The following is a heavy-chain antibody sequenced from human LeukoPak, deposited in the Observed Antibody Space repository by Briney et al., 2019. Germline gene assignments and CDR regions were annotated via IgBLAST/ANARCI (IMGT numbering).Heavy chain of an antibody. CDR2: INPSGGST. CDR3: ARAERGYYFDY. D-gene: IGHD3-10*01. CDR1: GYTFTSYY. V-gene: IGHV1-46*01. Sequence: GASVTVSCKASGYTFTSYYMHWVRQAPGQGLEWMGIINPSGGSTSYAQKFQGRVTMTRDMSTSTVYMELSSLRSEDTAVYYCARAERGYYFDYWGQGTLVTVSS. J-gene: IGHJ4*02.